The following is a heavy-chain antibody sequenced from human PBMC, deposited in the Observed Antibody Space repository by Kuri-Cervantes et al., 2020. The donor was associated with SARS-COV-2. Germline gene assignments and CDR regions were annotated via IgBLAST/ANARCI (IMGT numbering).Heavy chain of an antibody. CDR1: GDSISSSNYY. V-gene: IGHV4-39*01. J-gene: IGHJ5*02. CDR3: AGAGVGSWFDP. Sequence: ESLKISCTVSGDSISSSNYYWGWIRQPPGKGLEWIGSIFYSGNTYYNPSLKSRVTISVDTSKNQFSLKLSSVTAADTAVYYCAGAGVGSWFDPWGQGTLVTVSS. CDR2: IFYSGNT.